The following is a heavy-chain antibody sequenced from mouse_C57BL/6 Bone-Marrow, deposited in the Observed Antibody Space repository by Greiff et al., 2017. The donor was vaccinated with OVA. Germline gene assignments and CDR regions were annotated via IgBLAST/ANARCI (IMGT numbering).Heavy chain of an antibody. J-gene: IGHJ1*03. Sequence: EVKLQESGAELVRPGASVKLSCTASGFNIKDDYMHWVKQRPEQGLEWIGWIDPENGDTEYASKFQGKATITADTSSNTAYLQLSSLTSEDTAVYYCTTSHYYGSSYGWYFDVWGTGTTVTVSS. V-gene: IGHV14-4*01. CDR3: TTSHYYGSSYGWYFDV. CDR1: GFNIKDDY. CDR2: IDPENGDT. D-gene: IGHD1-1*01.